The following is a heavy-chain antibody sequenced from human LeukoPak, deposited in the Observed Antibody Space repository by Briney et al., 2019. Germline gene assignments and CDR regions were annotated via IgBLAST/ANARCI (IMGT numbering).Heavy chain of an antibody. CDR2: IIPIFGTT. CDR3: ARGYCSSTICYLAFDS. CDR1: GGTFSSYA. D-gene: IGHD2-2*01. V-gene: IGHV1-69*01. Sequence: SVKVSCKASGGTFSSYAISWVRQAPGQGLEWMGGIIPIFGTTNYTQKFQGRVTITADESTSTAYMELSSLRSEDTAVYYCARGYCSSTICYLAFDSWGQGTMVTVSS. J-gene: IGHJ3*02.